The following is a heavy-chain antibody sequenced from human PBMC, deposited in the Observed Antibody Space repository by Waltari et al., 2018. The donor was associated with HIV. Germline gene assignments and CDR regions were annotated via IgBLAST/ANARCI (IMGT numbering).Heavy chain of an antibody. CDR2: KWSEGSNQ. J-gene: IGHJ6*02. CDR1: GGTIRSYG. V-gene: IGHV3-33*01. CDR3: ATAGSYYNYGMDV. Sequence: VQLGESVGGLVQPGRSLRLSCVAAGGTIRSYGVHWVSRAPGRGLAWVALKWSEGSNQGCADSVKGRFTSSRANSKNTLYLQMNRLRDEDTAVYYCATAGSYYNYGMDVWGQGTTVIVSS. D-gene: IGHD1-26*01.